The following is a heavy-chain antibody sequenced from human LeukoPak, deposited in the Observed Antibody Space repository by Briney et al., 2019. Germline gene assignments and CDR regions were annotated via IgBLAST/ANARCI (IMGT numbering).Heavy chain of an antibody. Sequence: SETLSLTCTVSGGSISSGSYYWSWIRQPAGKGLEWIGRIYTSGSTNYNPSLKSRVTISVDTSKNQFSLKLSSVTAADTAVYYCASGSWYFSYYYMDVWGKGTTVTVSS. CDR3: ASGSWYFSYYYMDV. CDR2: IYTSGST. V-gene: IGHV4-61*02. CDR1: GGSISSGSYY. D-gene: IGHD2-15*01. J-gene: IGHJ6*03.